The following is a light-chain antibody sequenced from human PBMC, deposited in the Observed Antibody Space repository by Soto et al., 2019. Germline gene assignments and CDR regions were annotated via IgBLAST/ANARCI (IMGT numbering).Light chain of an antibody. J-gene: IGKJ2*01. Sequence: EIGLTQSPGTLSSSPGERATLSCRASQSVSSSYLAWYQQKPGQAPRLLIYGASSRATGIPDRFSGSGSGTDFTLTISRLEPEDFAVYYCQQYGSSPPTYTFGQGTKLEIK. V-gene: IGKV3-20*01. CDR1: QSVSSSY. CDR3: QQYGSSPPTYT. CDR2: GAS.